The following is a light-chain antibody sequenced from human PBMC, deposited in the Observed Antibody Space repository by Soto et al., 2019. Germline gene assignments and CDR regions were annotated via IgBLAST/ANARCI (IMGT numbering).Light chain of an antibody. Sequence: EIVLTQSPGTLPLSPGERATLSCRASQSVSSSYLAWYQQKPGQAPRLLIYGASSRATGIPDRFSGSGSGTDFTLTISRLEPEDFAVYYCQQYGSSLWTFG. CDR2: GAS. J-gene: IGKJ1*01. V-gene: IGKV3-20*01. CDR1: QSVSSSY. CDR3: QQYGSSLWT.